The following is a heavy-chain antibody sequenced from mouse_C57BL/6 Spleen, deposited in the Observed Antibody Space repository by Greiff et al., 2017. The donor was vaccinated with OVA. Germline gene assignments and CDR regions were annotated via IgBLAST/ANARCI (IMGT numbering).Heavy chain of an antibody. CDR1: GYTFTSYW. D-gene: IGHD1-1*01. CDR3: ARRRITTVVATDAMDY. J-gene: IGHJ4*01. CDR2: INPSNGGT. Sequence: QVQLQQPGTELVKPGASVKLSCKASGYTFTSYWMHWVKQRPGQGLEWIGNINPSNGGTNYNEKFKSKATLTVDKSSSTAYMQLSSLTSEGSAVYYCARRRITTVVATDAMDYWGQGTSVTVSS. V-gene: IGHV1-53*01.